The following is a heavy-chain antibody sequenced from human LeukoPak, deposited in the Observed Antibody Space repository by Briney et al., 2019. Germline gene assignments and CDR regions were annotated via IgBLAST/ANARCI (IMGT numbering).Heavy chain of an antibody. D-gene: IGHD2-15*01. CDR3: ARQSISGTSLSYFDY. J-gene: IGHJ4*02. CDR2: IYHSGST. V-gene: IGHV4-59*01. Sequence: PSQSLSLTRAVSVGAPSSDSWGWRWPPPGRGVEWIGGIYHSGSTNYNPSLKSRVTISVDTSKNQCSLKLSSVTAADTAVYYCARQSISGTSLSYFDYWGQGTLVNVSS. CDR1: VGAPSSDS.